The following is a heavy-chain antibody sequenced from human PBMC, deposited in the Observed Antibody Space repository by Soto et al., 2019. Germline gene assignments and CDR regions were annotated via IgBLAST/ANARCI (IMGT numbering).Heavy chain of an antibody. V-gene: IGHV3-30*03. J-gene: IGHJ4*02. D-gene: IGHD1-26*01. CDR2: ISYDGYNK. CDR1: GFTFSSYA. Sequence: GGSLRLSCAASGFTFSSYAMHWVRQAPGKGLEWVAVISYDGYNKYYADSVKGRFTISRDNSKNTLYLQMNSLRAEDTAVYYWGGYLVENAYSGNYFDSWREGPMATAS. CDR3: GGYLVENAYSGNYFDS.